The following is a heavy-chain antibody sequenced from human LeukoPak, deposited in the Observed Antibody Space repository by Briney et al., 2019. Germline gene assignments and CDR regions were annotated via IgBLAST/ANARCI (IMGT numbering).Heavy chain of an antibody. CDR2: ISYDGSNK. CDR1: GFTFSSYG. Sequence: PGGSLRLSCAASGFTFSSYGMHWVRQAPGKGLEWVAVISYDGSNKYYADSVKGRFTISRDNSKNTLYLQMNSLRAEDTAVYYCAKDHSEYYDILTGKWANFDYWGQGTLVTVSS. V-gene: IGHV3-30*18. D-gene: IGHD3-9*01. CDR3: AKDHSEYYDILTGKWANFDY. J-gene: IGHJ4*02.